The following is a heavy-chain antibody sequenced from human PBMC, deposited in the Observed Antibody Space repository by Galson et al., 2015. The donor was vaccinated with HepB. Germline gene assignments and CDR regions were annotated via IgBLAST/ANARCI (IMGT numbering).Heavy chain of an antibody. CDR3: ARHGKTYYYGSGSYAPMDV. Sequence: QSGAEVKKPGESLKISCTGSGYSFTSYWIGWVRQMPGKGLEWMGIIYPGDSDTRYSPSFQGQVTISADKSISTAYLQWSSLKASDTAMYYCARHGKTYYYGSGSYAPMDVWGQGTTVTVSS. CDR2: IYPGDSDT. J-gene: IGHJ6*02. V-gene: IGHV5-51*01. D-gene: IGHD3-10*01. CDR1: GYSFTSYW.